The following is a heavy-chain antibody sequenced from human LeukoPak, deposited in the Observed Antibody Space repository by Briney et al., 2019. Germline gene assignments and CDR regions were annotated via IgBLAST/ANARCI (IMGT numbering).Heavy chain of an antibody. D-gene: IGHD3-3*01. CDR2: ISGSGGST. CDR1: GLTVSSNY. CDR3: AKVPSDFWSGYPLLYYMDV. J-gene: IGHJ6*03. Sequence: GSLRLSCAASGLTVSSNYMSWVRQAPGKGLEWVSAISGSGGSTYYADSVKGRFTISRDNSKNTLYLQMNSLRAEDTAVYYCAKVPSDFWSGYPLLYYMDVWGKGTTVTVSS. V-gene: IGHV3-23*01.